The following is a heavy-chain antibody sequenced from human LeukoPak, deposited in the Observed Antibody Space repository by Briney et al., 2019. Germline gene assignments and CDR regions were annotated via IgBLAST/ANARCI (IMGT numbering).Heavy chain of an antibody. D-gene: IGHD3-9*01. J-gene: IGHJ4*02. V-gene: IGHV3-15*01. CDR1: GFTFTNAW. CDR2: IKSKTDGGTT. Sequence: KSGGSLRLSCAASGFTFTNAWMSWVRQAAGKGLEWVGRIKSKTDGGTTDYAAPVKGRFTISRDDSKNTLYLQMNSLKTEDTAVYYCTTGGPDYDILTGVDYWGQGTLVTVSS. CDR3: TTGGPDYDILTGVDY.